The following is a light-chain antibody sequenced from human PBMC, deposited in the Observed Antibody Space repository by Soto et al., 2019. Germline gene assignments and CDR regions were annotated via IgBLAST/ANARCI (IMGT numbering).Light chain of an antibody. Sequence: DIQMTQSPSSLSASVGDRVIITGRASQGVTNYLAWYQQKPGKAPKLLIYAASTLQSGVPSRFSGSGSGTEFTLTISSLQPDDFATYYCQQYNSYSWTFGQGTKVDIK. V-gene: IGKV1-27*01. CDR2: AAS. J-gene: IGKJ1*01. CDR1: QGVTNY. CDR3: QQYNSYSWT.